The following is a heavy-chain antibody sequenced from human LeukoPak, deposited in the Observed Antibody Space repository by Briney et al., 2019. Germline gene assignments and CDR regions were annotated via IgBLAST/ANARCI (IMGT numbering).Heavy chain of an antibody. D-gene: IGHD2-21*02. V-gene: IGHV1-69*06. J-gene: IGHJ4*02. CDR1: GGTFSGYA. CDR3: ARDALWGGGDYSYYFDY. Sequence: PQASVKVSCKASGGTFSGYAISWVRQAPGQGLEWMGGIIPIFGTANYAQKFQGRVTITADKSTSTAYMELRSLRSEDMAVYYCARDALWGGGDYSYYFDYWGQGTLVTVSS. CDR2: IIPIFGTA.